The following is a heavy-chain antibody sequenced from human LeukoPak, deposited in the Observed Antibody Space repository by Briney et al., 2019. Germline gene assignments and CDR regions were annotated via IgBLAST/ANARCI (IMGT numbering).Heavy chain of an antibody. D-gene: IGHD4-17*01. CDR2: IDTAGDT. CDR1: GFTFSNYD. CDR3: ARTTVTSGPYWYFDL. Sequence: PGGSLRLSCAASGFTFSNYDMHWVRQATGKGLEWVSAIDTAGDTYYPGSVKGRFTISRENAKNSSYLQMNSLRAGDTAVYYCARTTVTSGPYWYFDLWGRGTLVTVSS. V-gene: IGHV3-13*01. J-gene: IGHJ2*01.